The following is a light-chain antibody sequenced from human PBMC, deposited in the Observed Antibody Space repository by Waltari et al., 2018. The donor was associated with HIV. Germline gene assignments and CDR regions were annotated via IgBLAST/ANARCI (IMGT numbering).Light chain of an antibody. J-gene: IGKJ5*01. Sequence: EIVLTQSPATLSLSPGERATLSCRASQSVSTYLAWSQQKPGQAPRPLIYDASNRATGIPARFSGSGSETDFTLLSSSLEPEDFAGYYCQQGNSWPSSTFGQGTRLDIK. CDR1: QSVSTY. CDR2: DAS. V-gene: IGKV3-11*01. CDR3: QQGNSWPSST.